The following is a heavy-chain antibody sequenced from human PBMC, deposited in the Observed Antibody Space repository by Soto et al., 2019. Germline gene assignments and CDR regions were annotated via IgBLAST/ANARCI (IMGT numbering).Heavy chain of an antibody. J-gene: IGHJ2*01. V-gene: IGHV1-18*04. CDR3: ARCYCSLGSCYTCWHFDL. Sequence: QVQLVQSGAEVKKPGASVSVSCKASGYTFTNYGISWVRQAPGQGLEWMGWVGPYNGNTDHAQNFQGRVTMTTDTSTNTAYMELGSLRSDDTALYYCARCYCSLGSCYTCWHFDLWGRGTLVTVSS. CDR1: GYTFTNYG. D-gene: IGHD2-15*01. CDR2: VGPYNGNT.